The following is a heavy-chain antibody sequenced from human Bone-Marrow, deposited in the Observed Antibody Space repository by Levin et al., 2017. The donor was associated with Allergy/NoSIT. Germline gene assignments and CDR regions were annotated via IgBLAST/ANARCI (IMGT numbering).Heavy chain of an antibody. D-gene: IGHD3-3*01. J-gene: IGHJ6*02. V-gene: IGHV3-9*01. Sequence: GGSLRLSCAASGFAFGEFAMHWVRQAPGKGLEWVALINWNGKNIGYADSVKGRFTISRDNAKKSVHLEVQSLTTADTAFYYCPKDALNYDDWSKYTYTVVVWGQGTAVTVS. CDR1: GFAFGEFA. CDR3: PKDALNYDDWSKYTYTVVV. CDR2: INWNGKNI.